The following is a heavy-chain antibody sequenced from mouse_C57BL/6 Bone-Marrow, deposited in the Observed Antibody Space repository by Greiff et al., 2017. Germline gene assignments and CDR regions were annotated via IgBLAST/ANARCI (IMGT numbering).Heavy chain of an antibody. J-gene: IGHJ2*01. CDR3: AGAGHYFDY. CDR2: ISDGGSYT. Sequence: DVHLVESGGGLVKPGGSLKLSCAASGFTFSSYAMSWVRQTPEKRLEWVATISDGGSYTYYPDNVKGRFTISRDNAKNNLYLQMSHLKSEDTAMYYCAGAGHYFDYWGQGTTLTVSS. CDR1: GFTFSSYA. V-gene: IGHV5-4*01.